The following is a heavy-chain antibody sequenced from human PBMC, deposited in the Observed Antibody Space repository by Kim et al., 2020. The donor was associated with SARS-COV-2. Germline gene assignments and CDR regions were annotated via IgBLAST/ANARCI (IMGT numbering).Heavy chain of an antibody. D-gene: IGHD1-1*01. Sequence: YYADSVKGRYTISSDNSNNSLYLQMNSLRTEDTALYYCAKDILTDDGEVGYWGQGTLVTVSS. J-gene: IGHJ4*02. V-gene: IGHV3-43*01. CDR3: AKDILTDDGEVGY.